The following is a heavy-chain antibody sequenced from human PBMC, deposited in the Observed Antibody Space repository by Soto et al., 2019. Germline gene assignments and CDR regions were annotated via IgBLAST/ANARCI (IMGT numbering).Heavy chain of an antibody. CDR1: GGSISSGDYY. V-gene: IGHV4-30-4*01. CDR3: ARYYYGSGSYQDY. CDR2: SYYSGST. J-gene: IGHJ4*02. Sequence: SETLSLTCTVSGGSISSGDYYWSWIRQPPGKGLEWIGYSYYSGSTYYNPSLKSRVTISVDTSNNQFSLKLTSVTAADTAAYYCARYYYGSGSYQDYWGQGTLVTVSS. D-gene: IGHD3-10*01.